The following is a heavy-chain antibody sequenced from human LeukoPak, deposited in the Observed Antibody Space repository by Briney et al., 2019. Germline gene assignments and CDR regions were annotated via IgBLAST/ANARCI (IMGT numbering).Heavy chain of an antibody. CDR2: IYYSGST. Sequence: SETLSLTCTVSGGSISSSSYYWGWIRQPPGKGLEWIGSIYYSGSTYYNPSLKSRVTISVDTSKNQFSLKLSSVTAADTAVYYCASGSSSGWIDYWGQGTLVTVSS. CDR3: ASGSSSGWIDY. D-gene: IGHD6-19*01. CDR1: GGSISSSSYY. V-gene: IGHV4-39*07. J-gene: IGHJ4*02.